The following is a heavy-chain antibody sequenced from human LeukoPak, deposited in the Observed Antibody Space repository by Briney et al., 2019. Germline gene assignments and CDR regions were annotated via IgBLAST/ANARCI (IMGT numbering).Heavy chain of an antibody. D-gene: IGHD1-1*01. Sequence: PGGSLRLSCAASGFTFSTYTVNWVRQAPGKGLEWVSSISSGTSYIYYADSVKGRFTISRDNAKNSLYLQMNSLRAEDTAVYYCARDRATGTTNYYHYYGMDVWGKGTTVTVSS. J-gene: IGHJ6*04. V-gene: IGHV3-21*01. CDR2: ISSGTSYI. CDR3: ARDRATGTTNYYHYYGMDV. CDR1: GFTFSTYT.